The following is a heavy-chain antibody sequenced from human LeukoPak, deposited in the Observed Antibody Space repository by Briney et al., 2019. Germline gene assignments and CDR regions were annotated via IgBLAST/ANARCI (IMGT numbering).Heavy chain of an antibody. V-gene: IGHV3-48*01. CDR2: IGIDSGNT. D-gene: IGHD1-1*01. CDR3: ARDHNYAFDN. J-gene: IGHJ4*02. Sequence: GGSLRLSCTASGLPFIEYRMNWVRQAPGKGLEWISYIGIDSGNTKYADSVRGRFTISADKAKNSLYLQMNSLRVEDTAVYYCARDHNYAFDNWGQGTLVSVAS. CDR1: GLPFIEYR.